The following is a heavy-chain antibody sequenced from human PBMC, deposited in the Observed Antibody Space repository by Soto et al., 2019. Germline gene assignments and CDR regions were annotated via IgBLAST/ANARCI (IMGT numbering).Heavy chain of an antibody. CDR2: INHSGST. V-gene: IGHV4-34*01. J-gene: IGHJ4*02. Sequence: QVQLQQWGAGLLKPSETLSLTCAVYGGSFSGYYWSWIRQSPGKGLEWIGEINHSGSTNYNPSLKSRVTISVDTSKNQCSLNLSSVTAADTAVYYCARSSGWSPGYYWGQGTLVTVSS. D-gene: IGHD6-19*01. CDR1: GGSFSGYY. CDR3: ARSSGWSPGYY.